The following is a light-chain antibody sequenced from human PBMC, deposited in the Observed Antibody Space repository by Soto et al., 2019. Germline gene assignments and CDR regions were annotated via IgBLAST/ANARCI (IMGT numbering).Light chain of an antibody. CDR3: SSYTSSALYV. CDR1: DTDVGQDKS. Sequence: SVLTQPASVSGSRGQSIIISCVGRDTDVGQDKSVSWYQQHPGKAPKLMIYEVSYRPSGVSDRFSGSKSANTASLTISGLQAEDGADYYCSSYTSSALYVFGSGTKVTVL. V-gene: IGLV2-14*01. J-gene: IGLJ1*01. CDR2: EVS.